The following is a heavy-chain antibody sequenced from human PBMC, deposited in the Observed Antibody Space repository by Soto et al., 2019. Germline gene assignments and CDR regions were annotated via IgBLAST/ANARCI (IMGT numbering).Heavy chain of an antibody. CDR2: IYHSGST. V-gene: IGHV4-4*02. CDR1: GGSISSSNW. Sequence: QVQLQESGPGLVKPSGTLSLTCAVSGGSISSSNWWSWVRQPPGKGLEWIVEIYHSGSTNYNPSLKSRVTISVDKSKNQFSLKLSSVTAADTAVYYCARVDSSSPGGAHFDYWGQGTLVTVSS. CDR3: ARVDSSSPGGAHFDY. J-gene: IGHJ4*02. D-gene: IGHD6-13*01.